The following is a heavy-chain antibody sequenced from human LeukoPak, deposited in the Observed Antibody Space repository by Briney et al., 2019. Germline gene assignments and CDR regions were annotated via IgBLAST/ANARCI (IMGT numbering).Heavy chain of an antibody. V-gene: IGHV3-23*01. Sequence: GGSLRLSCAASGFTFSSYAMSWVRQAPGKGLEWVSAISGSGGSTYYADSVKGRFTISRDNSKNTLYLQMNSLRAEDTAVYYCAKDPLRDRFLEWFGWFDPWGQGTLVTVSS. CDR1: GFTFSSYA. J-gene: IGHJ5*02. CDR2: ISGSGGST. D-gene: IGHD3-3*01. CDR3: AKDPLRDRFLEWFGWFDP.